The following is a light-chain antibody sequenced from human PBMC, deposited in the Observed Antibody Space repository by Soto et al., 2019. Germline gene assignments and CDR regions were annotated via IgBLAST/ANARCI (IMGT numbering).Light chain of an antibody. CDR1: GSDLGGYNY. Sequence: QSALTQPASVSGSPGQSITISCTGTGSDLGGYNYVSWYQQHPGKAPKVMIYDVSNRPSGVSNRFSGSKSGNTASLTISGLQADDEAAYYCSSYTSASTPLVFGGGTKLTVL. CDR3: SSYTSASTPLV. V-gene: IGLV2-14*01. CDR2: DVS. J-gene: IGLJ2*01.